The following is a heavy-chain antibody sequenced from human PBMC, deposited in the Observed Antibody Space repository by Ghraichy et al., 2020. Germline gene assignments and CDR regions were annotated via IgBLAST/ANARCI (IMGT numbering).Heavy chain of an antibody. D-gene: IGHD6-6*01. CDR3: ARFSSRQLSVFDY. J-gene: IGHJ4*02. V-gene: IGHV4-31*03. CDR1: GGSVSSGGYY. Sequence: SETLSLTCTVSGGSVSSGGYYWSWIRQRPGKGLEWIGCMYYSGSTYYNPSLKSRVTISVDTSENQFSLKLSSVTAADTAVYYYARFSSRQLSVFDYWGQGTLVTVSS. CDR2: MYYSGST.